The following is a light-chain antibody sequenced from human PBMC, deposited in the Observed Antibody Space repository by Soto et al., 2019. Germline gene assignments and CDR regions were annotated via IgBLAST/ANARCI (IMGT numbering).Light chain of an antibody. J-gene: IGKJ1*01. Sequence: THSPCTLSLSPLQRATLXCRASQSVSGWLAWYMQKPGEAPRLLISGASTWAGGVPARFSGSGSGTEFILTISRPQSEDFAFYYCQQYGSSPWTFGQGTKVDI. V-gene: IGKV3D-15*02. CDR3: QQYGSSPWT. CDR2: GAS. CDR1: QSVSGW.